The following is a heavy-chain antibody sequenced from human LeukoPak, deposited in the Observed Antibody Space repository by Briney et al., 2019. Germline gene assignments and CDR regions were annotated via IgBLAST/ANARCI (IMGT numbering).Heavy chain of an antibody. Sequence: VASVKVSCKASGYIFTGYYMHWVRQAPGQGLEWMGWINPNSGDTNYAQKFQGRVTMTRDTSISTAYMELSRLRSDDTAVYYCARDRGSGWSLDYWGQGTLVTVSS. D-gene: IGHD6-19*01. CDR3: ARDRGSGWSLDY. V-gene: IGHV1-2*02. J-gene: IGHJ4*02. CDR1: GYIFTGYY. CDR2: INPNSGDT.